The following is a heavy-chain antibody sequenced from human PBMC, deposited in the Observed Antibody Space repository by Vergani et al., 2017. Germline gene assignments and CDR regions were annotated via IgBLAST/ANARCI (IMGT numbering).Heavy chain of an antibody. Sequence: QAQLVQSGAEVKKPGASVRVSCKASRYPFSRYGISWVRQAPGQRLEWMGWINTNTGNPTYAQGFTGRFVFSLDTSVSTAYLQISSLKAEDTAVYYCATRWDRVSGFDPWGQGTLVTVSS. CDR3: ATRWDRVSGFDP. CDR2: INTNTGNP. D-gene: IGHD5-24*01. CDR1: RYPFSRYG. V-gene: IGHV7-4-1*02. J-gene: IGHJ5*02.